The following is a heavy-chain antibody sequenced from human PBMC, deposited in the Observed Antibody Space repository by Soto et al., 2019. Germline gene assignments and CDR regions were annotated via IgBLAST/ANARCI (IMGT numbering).Heavy chain of an antibody. D-gene: IGHD6-13*01. J-gene: IGHJ4*02. CDR1: GGSSSVINYY. V-gene: IGHV4-39*01. CDR2: IYYSGTT. CDR3: ARRAPDGTCRHYFDY. Sequence: SETLPLTCTVSGGSSSVINYYWAWILQPPGNDLEWIGTIYYSGTTYYNPSLKSRVTMPVDTSKSQFSLKVSSVTCADTAVYFCARRAPDGTCRHYFDYWAQGALVTVSS.